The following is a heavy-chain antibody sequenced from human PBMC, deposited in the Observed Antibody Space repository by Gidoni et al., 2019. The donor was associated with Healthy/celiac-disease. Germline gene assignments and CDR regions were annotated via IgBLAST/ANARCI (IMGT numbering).Heavy chain of an antibody. D-gene: IGHD2-2*01. Sequence: QVQLVQPGAEVKKPGSSVKVSCKASGGTFSPHATSWVRQAPGQGLEWMGGIIPIFGTANYAQKFQGRVTITADKSTSTAYMELSSLRSEDTAVYYCANLGYCSSTSCSPDAFDIWGQGTMVTVSS. CDR1: GGTFSPHA. CDR2: IIPIFGTA. J-gene: IGHJ3*02. V-gene: IGHV1-69*06. CDR3: ANLGYCSSTSCSPDAFDI.